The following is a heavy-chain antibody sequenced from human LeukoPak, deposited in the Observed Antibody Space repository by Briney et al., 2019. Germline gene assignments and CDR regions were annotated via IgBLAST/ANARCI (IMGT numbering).Heavy chain of an antibody. J-gene: IGHJ5*02. CDR1: GFTFSSYA. Sequence: GGSLRLSCAASGFTFSSYAMSWVRQAPGKGLEWVSAISGSGGSTYYADSVKGRFTISRDNSKSMLFLQMNSLRAEDTAVYYCARAGIAAAVSKNWFDPWGQGTLVTVSS. CDR3: ARAGIAAAVSKNWFDP. V-gene: IGHV3-23*01. CDR2: ISGSGGST. D-gene: IGHD6-13*01.